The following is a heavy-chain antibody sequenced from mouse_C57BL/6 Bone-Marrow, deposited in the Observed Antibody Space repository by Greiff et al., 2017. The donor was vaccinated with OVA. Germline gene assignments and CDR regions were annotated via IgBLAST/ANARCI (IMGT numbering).Heavy chain of an antibody. D-gene: IGHD2-3*01. CDR1: GYTFTSYW. CDR2: IDPSDSYT. CDR3: ARSDGYPSAY. V-gene: IGHV1-59*01. J-gene: IGHJ3*01. Sequence: QVQLQQPGAELVRPGTSVKLSCKASGYTFTSYWMHWVKQRPGQGLEWIGVIDPSDSYTNYNQKFKGKATLTVDTSSSTAYMQLSSLTSEDSAVYYCARSDGYPSAYWGQGTLVTVSA.